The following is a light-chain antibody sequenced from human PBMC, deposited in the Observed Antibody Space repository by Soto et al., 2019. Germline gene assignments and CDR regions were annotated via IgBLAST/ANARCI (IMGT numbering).Light chain of an antibody. V-gene: IGLV2-8*01. CDR3: SSYAGSNNL. CDR1: SSDVGGYNY. Sequence: QSVLNQPPSASGSPGQSVTISCTGTSSDVGGYNYVSWYQQHPGKAPKLMIYEVSKRPSGVPDRFSGSKSGNTASLTVSGLQAEDEADYYCSSYAGSNNLFGNGTKVTVL. CDR2: EVS. J-gene: IGLJ1*01.